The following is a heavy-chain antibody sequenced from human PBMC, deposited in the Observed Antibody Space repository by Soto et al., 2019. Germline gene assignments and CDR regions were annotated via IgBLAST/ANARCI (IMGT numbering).Heavy chain of an antibody. Sequence: GGSLRLSCAASGFTFSDYYMSWIRQAPGKGLEWVSYISSSGSTIYYADSVKGRFTISRDNAKNSLYLQMNSLRAEDTAVYYCARVRIIDAVAGYYYYMDVWGKGTTVTVSS. CDR2: ISSSGSTI. D-gene: IGHD6-19*01. CDR1: GFTFSDYY. J-gene: IGHJ6*03. CDR3: ARVRIIDAVAGYYYYMDV. V-gene: IGHV3-11*01.